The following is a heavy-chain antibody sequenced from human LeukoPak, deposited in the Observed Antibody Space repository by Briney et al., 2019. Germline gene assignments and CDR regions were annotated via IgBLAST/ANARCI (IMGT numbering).Heavy chain of an antibody. CDR2: INHSGST. J-gene: IGHJ3*02. Sequence: SETLSLTCAVYGVSFSGYYWTWIRQPPGKGLQWIGEINHSGSTNYNPSLKSRVTMSVDTSKNQFSLKLSSVTAADTAVYYCALRGGWNAFDIWGQGTMVTVSS. CDR1: GVSFSGYY. D-gene: IGHD6-19*01. V-gene: IGHV4-34*01. CDR3: ALRGGWNAFDI.